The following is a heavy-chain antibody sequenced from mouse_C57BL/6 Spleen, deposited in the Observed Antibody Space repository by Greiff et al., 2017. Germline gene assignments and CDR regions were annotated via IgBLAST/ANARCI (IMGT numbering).Heavy chain of an antibody. CDR3: TTEDDGFAY. J-gene: IGHJ3*01. D-gene: IGHD2-12*01. V-gene: IGHV14-4*01. CDR2: IDPENGDT. CDR1: GFNIKDDY. Sequence: EVQLQQSGAELVRPGASVKLSCTASGFNIKDDYMHWVKQRPEQGLEWIGWIDPENGDTEYASKFQGKATITADTSSNTAYLQLSSLTSEDTAVYYCTTEDDGFAYWGQGTLVTVSA.